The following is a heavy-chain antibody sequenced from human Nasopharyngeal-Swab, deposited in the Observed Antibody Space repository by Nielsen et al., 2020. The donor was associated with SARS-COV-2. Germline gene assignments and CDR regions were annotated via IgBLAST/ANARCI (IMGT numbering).Heavy chain of an antibody. Sequence: GESLKISCAASGFTFSSYNMNWVRQAPGKGLEWVSYISSSSSTIYYADSVKGRFTISRDNAKNSLYLQMNSLRDEDTAVYYCARAKLSYYDSSGFDYWGQGTPVTVSS. CDR1: GFTFSSYN. CDR3: ARAKLSYYDSSGFDY. CDR2: ISSSSSTI. V-gene: IGHV3-48*02. J-gene: IGHJ4*02. D-gene: IGHD3-22*01.